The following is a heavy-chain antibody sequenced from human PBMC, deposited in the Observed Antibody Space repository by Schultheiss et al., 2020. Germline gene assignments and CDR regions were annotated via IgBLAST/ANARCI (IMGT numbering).Heavy chain of an antibody. D-gene: IGHD5-18*01. CDR3: ASRGYSSGGDYFDY. CDR1: GGSISSNSYY. J-gene: IGHJ4*02. CDR2: IYYSGST. V-gene: IGHV4-31*03. Sequence: SQTLSLTCTVSGGSISSNSYYWGWIRQHPGKGLEWIGYIYYSGSTYYNPSLKSRVTISVDTSKNQFSLKLSSVTAADTAVYYCASRGYSSGGDYFDYWGQGTLVTVSS.